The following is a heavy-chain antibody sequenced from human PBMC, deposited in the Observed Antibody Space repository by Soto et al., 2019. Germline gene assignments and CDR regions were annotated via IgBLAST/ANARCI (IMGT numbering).Heavy chain of an antibody. D-gene: IGHD3-22*01. J-gene: IGHJ5*02. CDR1: GYTFTSYD. V-gene: IGHV1-8*01. Sequence: QVQLVQSGAEVKKPGASVKVSCKASGYTFTSYDINWVRQATGQGIEWMGWMNPNSGNTGYAQKFRGRVTMTRNTSISTAYMELSSLRSEDTAVYYCARGDYYDSSGYYYRWFDPWGQGTLVTVSS. CDR3: ARGDYYDSSGYYYRWFDP. CDR2: MNPNSGNT.